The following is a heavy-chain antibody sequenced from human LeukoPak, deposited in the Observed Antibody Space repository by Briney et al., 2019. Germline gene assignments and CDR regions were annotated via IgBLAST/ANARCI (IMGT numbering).Heavy chain of an antibody. Sequence: ASVKVSCKAPGGTLTTYVISWVRQAPGQGLEWMGGTIPLFGTTNYAQKFQGRVTITTDESTRTAFMELSSLRSEDTAVYYCARGERQVSGVVTDFFYYMDVWGQGTTVTVSS. J-gene: IGHJ6*03. CDR2: TIPLFGTT. D-gene: IGHD3-3*01. CDR3: ARGERQVSGVVTDFFYYMDV. CDR1: GGTLTTYV. V-gene: IGHV1-69*05.